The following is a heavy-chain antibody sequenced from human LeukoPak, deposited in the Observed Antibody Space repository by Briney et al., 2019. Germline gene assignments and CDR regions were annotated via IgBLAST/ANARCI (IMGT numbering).Heavy chain of an antibody. CDR1: GGSISSYY. CDR3: ARSRIRITGLGLSTDYFDY. V-gene: IGHV4-4*07. CDR2: IYTSGST. D-gene: IGHD1-14*01. J-gene: IGHJ4*02. Sequence: KPSETLSLTCTVSGGSISSYYWSWIRQPAGKGLEWIGRIYTSGSTNYNPSLKSRVTMSVDTSKNQFSLKLSSVTAADTAVYYCARSRIRITGLGLSTDYFDYWGQGTLVTVSS.